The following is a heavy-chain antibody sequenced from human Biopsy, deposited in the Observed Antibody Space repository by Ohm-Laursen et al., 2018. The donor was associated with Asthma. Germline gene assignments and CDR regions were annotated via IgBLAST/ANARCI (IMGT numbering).Heavy chain of an antibody. CDR1: GLTFSHYN. J-gene: IGHJ4*02. CDR2: ITDTSRYI. CDR3: ARDGPELPTELDY. V-gene: IGHV3-21*01. Sequence: GQTLSLTCAASGLTFSHYNMNWVRQAPGKGLEWVSSITDTSRYIKYADSVKGRFTISRDNTKNSLYLHMNSLRAEDTAVYYCARDGPELPTELDYWGPGTLVTVSS. D-gene: IGHD1-14*01.